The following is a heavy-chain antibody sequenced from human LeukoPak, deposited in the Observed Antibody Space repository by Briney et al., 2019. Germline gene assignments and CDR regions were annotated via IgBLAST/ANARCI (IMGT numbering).Heavy chain of an antibody. V-gene: IGHV4-59*01. Sequence: PSETLSLTCTVSGGSISSYYWSWIRKPPGKGLEWIGNIHYSGSTNCNPSLKRRVTISVDTSKFHFTLKLSSVTAADTSVYYCARVLPYSSSGYPQYYFDCWGQRTLVSVSS. J-gene: IGHJ4*02. CDR2: IHYSGST. CDR1: GGSISSYY. CDR3: ARVLPYSSSGYPQYYFDC. D-gene: IGHD6-13*01.